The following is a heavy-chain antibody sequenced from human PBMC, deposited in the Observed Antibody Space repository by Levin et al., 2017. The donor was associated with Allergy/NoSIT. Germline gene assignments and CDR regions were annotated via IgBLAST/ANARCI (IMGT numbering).Heavy chain of an antibody. D-gene: IGHD3-22*01. CDR2: MYYSGSS. CDR1: GGSTRSGGYY. Sequence: PSQTLSLTCTVSGGSTRSGGYYWSWIRQHPGKGLEWIGHMYYSGSSYYNPSLKSRVTISIDTSKNQFSLKLSSVTAADTAVYYCARVGHTSGYFYYFDYWGQGTLVTVSS. CDR3: ARVGHTSGYFYYFDY. V-gene: IGHV4-31*03. J-gene: IGHJ4*02.